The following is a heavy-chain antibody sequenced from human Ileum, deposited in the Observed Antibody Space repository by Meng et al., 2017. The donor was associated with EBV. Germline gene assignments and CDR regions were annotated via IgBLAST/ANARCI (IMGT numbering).Heavy chain of an antibody. CDR1: GGPFNSYA. CDR3: ARGGTNYYASGESFLF. D-gene: IGHD3-10*01. Sequence: QGHLVQPGAAGPKPGSQVKVSCKSSGGPFNSYAISWLRQAPGQGPEWMGGIIPMFGTPNYPQKFQGRITITADESTSTVYMELRSLRSEDTAVYYCARGGTNYYASGESFLFWGQGTLVTVSS. CDR2: IIPMFGTP. J-gene: IGHJ4*02. V-gene: IGHV1-69*01.